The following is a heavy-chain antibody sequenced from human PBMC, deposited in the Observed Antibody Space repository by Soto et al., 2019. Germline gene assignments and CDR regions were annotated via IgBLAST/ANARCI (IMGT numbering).Heavy chain of an antibody. Sequence: KTSETLSLTCAVYGGPFSGYSWSWIRQPPGKGLEWIGEIFLGGSANYSPSLKSRVTISVDTSKNQFSLELSSVTAADTAVYYCARPHYDSNTFHYFFDLWGQGTLVT. V-gene: IGHV4-34*12. J-gene: IGHJ4*02. CDR2: IFLGGSA. CDR1: GGPFSGYS. CDR3: ARPHYDSNTFHYFFDL. D-gene: IGHD3-22*01.